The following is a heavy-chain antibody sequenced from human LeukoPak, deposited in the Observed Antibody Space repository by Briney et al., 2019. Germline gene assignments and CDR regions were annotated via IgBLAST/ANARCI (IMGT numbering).Heavy chain of an antibody. V-gene: IGHV4-34*01. CDR1: GGSFSGYY. CDR3: ARLLAPTDY. J-gene: IGHJ4*02. CDR2: INHSGST. Sequence: SETLSLTCAVYGGSFSGYYWSWIRQPPGKGLEWIGEINHSGSTNYNPSLKSRVTISVDTSKNQFSLKLGSVTAADTAVYYCARLLAPTDYWGQGTLVTVSS. D-gene: IGHD3-10*01.